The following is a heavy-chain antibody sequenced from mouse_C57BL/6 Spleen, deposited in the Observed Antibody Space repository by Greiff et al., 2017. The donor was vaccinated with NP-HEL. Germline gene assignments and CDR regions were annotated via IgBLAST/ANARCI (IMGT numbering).Heavy chain of an antibody. CDR3: AREDYGNEFAY. Sequence: EVQLVESGGGLVKPGGSLKLSCAASGFTFSSYAMSWVRQTPEKRLEWVATISDGGSYTYYPDNVKGRFTIARDNAKNNLYLQMSHLKSEDTAMYYCAREDYGNEFAYWGQGTLVTVSA. CDR2: ISDGGSYT. CDR1: GFTFSSYA. V-gene: IGHV5-4*01. D-gene: IGHD2-1*01. J-gene: IGHJ3*01.